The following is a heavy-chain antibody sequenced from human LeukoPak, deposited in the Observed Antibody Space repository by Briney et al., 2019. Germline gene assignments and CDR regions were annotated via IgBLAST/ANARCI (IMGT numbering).Heavy chain of an antibody. D-gene: IGHD3-22*01. Sequence: GGSLRLSCAASGFTFSSYAMSWVRQAPGKGLEWVSAISGSGGSTYYADSVKGRFTISRDNSKNTLYLQMNSLRAEDTAVYYCAKPSPPAYYYDSSGNPGGNWFDPWGQGTLVTVSS. V-gene: IGHV3-23*01. CDR3: AKPSPPAYYYDSSGNPGGNWFDP. J-gene: IGHJ5*02. CDR1: GFTFSSYA. CDR2: ISGSGGST.